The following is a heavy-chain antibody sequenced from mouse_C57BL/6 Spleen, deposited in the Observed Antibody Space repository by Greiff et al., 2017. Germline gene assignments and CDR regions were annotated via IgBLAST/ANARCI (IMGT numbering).Heavy chain of an antibody. CDR3: ARGELGRLDY. V-gene: IGHV1-61*01. CDR1: GYTFTSYW. CDR2: IYPSDSET. D-gene: IGHD4-1*01. J-gene: IGHJ2*01. Sequence: VQLQQPGAELVRPGSSVKLSCKASGYTFTSYWMDWVKQRPGQGLEWIGNIYPSDSETHYNQKFKDKATLTVDKSSSTAYMQLSSLTSEDSAVYYCARGELGRLDYWGQGTTLTVSS.